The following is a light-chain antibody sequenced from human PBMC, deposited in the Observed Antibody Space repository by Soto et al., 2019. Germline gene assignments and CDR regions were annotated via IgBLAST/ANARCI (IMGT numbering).Light chain of an antibody. V-gene: IGKV1-5*01. CDR1: QSISSW. CDR3: QQYNSYSWT. CDR2: DAS. Sequence: DIQMTQSPSTLSASVGDRVTITCRARQSISSWLAWYQQKPGKAPKLLIYDASSLESGVPSRFSGSGSGTEFTITISSLQHADFATYYCQQYNSYSWTFGQGTKVEIK. J-gene: IGKJ1*01.